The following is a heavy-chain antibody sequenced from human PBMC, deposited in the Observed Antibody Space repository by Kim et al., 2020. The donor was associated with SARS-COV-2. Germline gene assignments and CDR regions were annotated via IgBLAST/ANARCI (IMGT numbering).Heavy chain of an antibody. CDR2: ISAYNGNT. D-gene: IGHD2-15*01. CDR3: ATGYCSGGSCLQNWFDP. J-gene: IGHJ5*02. Sequence: ASVKVSCKASGYTFTSYGISWVRQAPGQGLEWMGWISAYNGNTNYAQKLQGRVTMTTDTSTSTAYMELRSLRSDDTAVYYCATGYCSGGSCLQNWFDPWGQGTLVTVSS. CDR1: GYTFTSYG. V-gene: IGHV1-18*01.